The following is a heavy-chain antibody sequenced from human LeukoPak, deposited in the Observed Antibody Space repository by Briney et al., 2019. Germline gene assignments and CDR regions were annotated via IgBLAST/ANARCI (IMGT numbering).Heavy chain of an antibody. CDR1: GFTFSSYA. Sequence: GGSLRLSCAASGFTFSSYAMSWVPQAPGKALEWVSAISGRGGSTYYADSVKGRFTISGDNSKNTLYLQMNSLRAEDTAVYYCAKSWKWLAPLFDYWGQGTLVTVSS. V-gene: IGHV3-23*01. D-gene: IGHD6-19*01. CDR2: ISGRGGST. CDR3: AKSWKWLAPLFDY. J-gene: IGHJ4*02.